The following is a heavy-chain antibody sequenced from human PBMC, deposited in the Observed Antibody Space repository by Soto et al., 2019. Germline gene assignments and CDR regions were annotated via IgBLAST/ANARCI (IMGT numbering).Heavy chain of an antibody. CDR2: INHSGST. V-gene: IGHV4-34*01. Sequence: TSGTLSLPCAVQGGSFRGFYWTWIRQPPGTGLEWIGEINHSGSTNYNPSLKSRVTISVDTSKNQFSLKLTSVTAADTAVYYCARDKITGLFDYWGQGTLVTVSS. CDR1: GGSFRGFY. J-gene: IGHJ4*02. D-gene: IGHD2-8*02. CDR3: ARDKITGLFDY.